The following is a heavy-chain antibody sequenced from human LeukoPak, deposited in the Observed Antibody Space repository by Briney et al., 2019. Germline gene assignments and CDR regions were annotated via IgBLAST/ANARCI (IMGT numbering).Heavy chain of an antibody. CDR3: ASGRAAGVDY. D-gene: IGHD6-13*01. Sequence: PGGSLRLSCAASGFPFSSYWMSWVRQAPGKGLEWVSYISSSGSTIYYADSVKGRFTISRDNAKNSLYLQMNSLRAEDTAVYYCASGRAAGVDYWGQGTLVTVSS. J-gene: IGHJ4*02. CDR1: GFPFSSYW. CDR2: ISSSGSTI. V-gene: IGHV3-48*04.